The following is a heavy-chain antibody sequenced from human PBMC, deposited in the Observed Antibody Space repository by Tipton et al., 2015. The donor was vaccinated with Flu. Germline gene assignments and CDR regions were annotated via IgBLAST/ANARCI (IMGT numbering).Heavy chain of an antibody. D-gene: IGHD3-3*01. CDR2: ISGSGDRT. CDR3: TTAPGGLWAQPYCDFWTGHYPFDN. Sequence: SLRLSCTASGITFSSYAMSWVRQAPGKGLEWVAAISGSGDRTFYADSVRGRFIIYRDDSKNTLYLQMNSLRADDTAVYFFTTAPGGLWAQPYCDFWTGHYPFDNWGQGTLVTVSS. CDR1: GITFSSYA. V-gene: IGHV3-23*01. J-gene: IGHJ4*02.